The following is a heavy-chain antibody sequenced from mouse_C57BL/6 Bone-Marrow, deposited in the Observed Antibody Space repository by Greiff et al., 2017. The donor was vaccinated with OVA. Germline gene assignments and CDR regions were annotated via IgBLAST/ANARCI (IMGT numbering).Heavy chain of an antibody. D-gene: IGHD1-1*01. CDR1: GYSFTGYF. CDR3: AKAITTGVAPYAMDY. CDR2: INPYNGDT. Sequence: VQLKESGPELVKPGASVTISCKASGYSFTGYFMNWVKQSHGKSLEWIGRINPYNGDTFYNQKFKGKATLTVDKSSSTANMELLSLTSEDFAVYDCAKAITTGVAPYAMDYWGQGTSVTVSS. V-gene: IGHV1-37*01. J-gene: IGHJ4*01.